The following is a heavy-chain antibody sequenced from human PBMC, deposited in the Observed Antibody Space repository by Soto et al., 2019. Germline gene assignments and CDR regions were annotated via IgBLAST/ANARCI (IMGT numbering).Heavy chain of an antibody. D-gene: IGHD2-15*01. Sequence: GGSLRLSCAASGFTFSSYAMNWVRQAPGKGLEWVSAISGSRGSTYYAHSVEGRFTISRDNSKNTLYLQMNSLRAEDTAVYYCAKEADIVVVVATSAFDHWGQGTLVTVSS. J-gene: IGHJ4*02. V-gene: IGHV3-23*01. CDR3: AKEADIVVVVATSAFDH. CDR2: ISGSRGST. CDR1: GFTFSSYA.